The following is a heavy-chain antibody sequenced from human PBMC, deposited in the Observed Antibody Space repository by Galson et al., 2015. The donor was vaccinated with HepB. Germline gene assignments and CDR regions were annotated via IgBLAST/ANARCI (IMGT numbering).Heavy chain of an antibody. J-gene: IGHJ4*02. V-gene: IGHV3-30*18. D-gene: IGHD3-3*01. CDR2: ISYDGSNK. Sequence: SLRLSCAAPGFTFSSYGMHWVRQAPGKGLEWVAVISYDGSNKYYADSVKGRFTISRDNSKNTLYLQMNSLRAEDTAVYYCAKEEFPYDFWSGYYIPGDYWGQGTLVTVSS. CDR3: AKEEFPYDFWSGYYIPGDY. CDR1: GFTFSSYG.